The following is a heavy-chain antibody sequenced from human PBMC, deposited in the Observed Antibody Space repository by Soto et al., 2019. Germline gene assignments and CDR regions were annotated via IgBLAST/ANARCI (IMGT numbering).Heavy chain of an antibody. D-gene: IGHD2-2*01. V-gene: IGHV3-11*01. J-gene: IGHJ4*02. CDR3: ARGNALYDY. CDR1: GFRFSDYY. Sequence: GGSLRLSCAASGFRFSDYYMSWIRQAPGKGLEWVSYIRSSDNTRYYADSVKGRFTISRDNAKNSLYLQMSSLRAEDTAVYYCARGNALYDYWGQGILVTVSS. CDR2: IRSSDNTR.